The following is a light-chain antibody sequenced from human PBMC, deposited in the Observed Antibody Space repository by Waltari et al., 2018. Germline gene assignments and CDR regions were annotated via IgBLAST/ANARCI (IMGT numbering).Light chain of an antibody. CDR1: QSLRQSNGYKH. V-gene: IGKV2-28*01. CDR2: LAS. J-gene: IGKJ3*01. CDR3: MQTLDTPPT. Sequence: IVMTESPVPLLVTPGAPAYIPCKSSQSLRQSNGYKHLDWYLQKPGQSPQLLRCLASNRSSSVPYRFSGSRSDTDVTLKISRVEADDVWVYYSMQTLDTPPTFGAGTTVTIK.